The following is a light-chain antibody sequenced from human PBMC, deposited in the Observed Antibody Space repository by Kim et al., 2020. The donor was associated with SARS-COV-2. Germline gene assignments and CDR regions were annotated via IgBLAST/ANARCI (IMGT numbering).Light chain of an antibody. CDR2: EAS. Sequence: DIQMTQSPSTLSASVGDTVTITCRASQSISGWLAWYQQKPGKAPTLLIFEASSLESGVPSRFSGSGSGTEFTLTINSLQPDEFATYYCQHYNSYSVTFGQGTRLEIK. CDR3: QHYNSYSVT. CDR1: QSISGW. V-gene: IGKV1-5*03. J-gene: IGKJ5*01.